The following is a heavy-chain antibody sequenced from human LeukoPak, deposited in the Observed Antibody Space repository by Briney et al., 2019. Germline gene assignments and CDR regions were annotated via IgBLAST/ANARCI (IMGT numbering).Heavy chain of an antibody. J-gene: IGHJ5*02. V-gene: IGHV4-39*01. D-gene: IGHD3-10*01. CDR3: ARHSGSGSLSRPFDP. CDR2: IYYTGST. Sequence: SETLSLTCSVSGGSFTSGGFYWGCLRQPPGQGPDWIATIYYTGSTYYNPSLNSRVTVSIDTSKNQFSLRLTSVTATDTAVYHCARHSGSGSLSRPFDPWGQGTLVTVS. CDR1: GGSFTSGGFY.